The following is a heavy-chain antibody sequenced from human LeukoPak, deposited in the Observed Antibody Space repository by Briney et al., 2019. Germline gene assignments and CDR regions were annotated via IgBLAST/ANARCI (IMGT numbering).Heavy chain of an antibody. D-gene: IGHD3-22*01. CDR3: ARQSYSSGYYSLVDY. V-gene: IGHV4-39*01. J-gene: IGHJ4*02. CDR2: IYYSGST. Sequence: SETLSLTCTVSGGSISSSSYYWGWIRQPPGKGLEWIGSIYYSGSTYYNPPLKSRVTISVDTSKNQFSLKLSSVTAADTAVYYCARQSYSSGYYSLVDYWGQGTLVTVSS. CDR1: GGSISSSSYY.